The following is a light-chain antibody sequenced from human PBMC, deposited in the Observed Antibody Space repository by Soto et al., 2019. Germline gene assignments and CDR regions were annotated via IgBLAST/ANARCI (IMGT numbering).Light chain of an antibody. CDR3: SSYTTSSTRV. CDR1: SSDVGIYNY. Sequence: QSVLTQPASVSGSPGQSIAISCTGSSSDVGIYNYVSWYQQHPGKVPKLIIYEVTNRPSGVSNRFSGSKSGNTASLTISGLQAEDEAHYYCSSYTTSSTRVFGTGTKVTVL. V-gene: IGLV2-14*01. CDR2: EVT. J-gene: IGLJ1*01.